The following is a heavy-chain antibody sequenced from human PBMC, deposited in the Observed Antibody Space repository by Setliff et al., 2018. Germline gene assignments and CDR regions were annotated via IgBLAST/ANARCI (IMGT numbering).Heavy chain of an antibody. V-gene: IGHV4-39*01. CDR1: GGSISSSTYY. Sequence: KSSETLSLTCTVSGGSISSSTYYWGWLRQAPGKGLEWSGNIYDSGSSNYNASLKSRLIITRDTSKNQISLKLTSVTAADTAVYYGGRGFSRIEGWGNWFDPWGQGILVTVSS. J-gene: IGHJ5*02. CDR3: GRGFSRIEGWGNWFDP. CDR2: IYDSGSS. D-gene: IGHD2-15*01.